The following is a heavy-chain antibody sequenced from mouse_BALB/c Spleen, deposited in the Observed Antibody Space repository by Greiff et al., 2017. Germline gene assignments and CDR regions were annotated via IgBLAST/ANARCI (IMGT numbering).Heavy chain of an antibody. CDR1: GYTFTSYW. V-gene: IGHV1-7*01. J-gene: IGHJ4*01. Sequence: VQLHQSGAELAKPGASVKMSCKASGYTFTSYWMHWVKQRPGQGLEWIGYINPSTGYTEYNQKFKDKATLTADKSSSTAYMQLSSLTSEDSAVYYCARYDGYFVYAMDYWGQGTSVTVSS. D-gene: IGHD2-3*01. CDR3: ARYDGYFVYAMDY. CDR2: INPSTGYT.